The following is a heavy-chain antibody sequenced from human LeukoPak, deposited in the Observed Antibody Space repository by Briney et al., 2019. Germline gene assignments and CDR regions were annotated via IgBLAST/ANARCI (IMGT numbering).Heavy chain of an antibody. CDR1: GFTFSSYS. CDR3: ARLTIFGVVPYPDY. CDR2: ISSSSSTI. V-gene: IGHV3-48*01. J-gene: IGHJ4*02. Sequence: GGSLRLSCAASGFTFSSYSMNWVRQAPGKGLEWVSYISSSSSTIYYADSVKGRFTISRDNAKNSLYLQMNSLRAEDTAVYYCARLTIFGVVPYPDYWGQGTLVTVSS. D-gene: IGHD3-3*01.